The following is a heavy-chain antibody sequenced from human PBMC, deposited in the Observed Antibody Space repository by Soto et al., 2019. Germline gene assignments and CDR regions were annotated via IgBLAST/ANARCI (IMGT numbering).Heavy chain of an antibody. V-gene: IGHV1-18*01. CDR3: ARFAYDYGDNYYYYGMDV. D-gene: IGHD4-17*01. CDR1: GYTFTSYG. CDR2: ISAYNGNT. Sequence: ASVKVSCKASGYTFTSYGISWVRQAPGQGLEWMGWISAYNGNTNYAQKLQGRVTMTTDTSTSTAYMELRSLRSDDTAVYYCARFAYDYGDNYYYYGMDVWGQGTTVTSP. J-gene: IGHJ6*02.